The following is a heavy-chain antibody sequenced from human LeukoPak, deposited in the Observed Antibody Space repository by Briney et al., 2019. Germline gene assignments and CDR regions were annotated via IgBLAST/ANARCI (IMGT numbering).Heavy chain of an antibody. CDR2: IYHSGST. Sequence: SETLSLTCTVSGGSISSSSFYWGWIRQPPGKGLEWIGSIYHSGSTYYNPSLKSRVTISVDTSKNQFSLKLSSVTAADTAVYYCAYQDGPRSSWYSRMLGYYYYMDVWGKGTTVTVSS. CDR3: AYQDGPRSSWYSRMLGYYYYMDV. D-gene: IGHD6-13*01. V-gene: IGHV4-39*07. CDR1: GGSISSSSFY. J-gene: IGHJ6*03.